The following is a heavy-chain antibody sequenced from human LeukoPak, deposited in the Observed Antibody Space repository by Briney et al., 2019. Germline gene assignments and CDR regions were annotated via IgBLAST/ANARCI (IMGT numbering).Heavy chain of an antibody. Sequence: GGSLRLSCAASGFTFSSYWMSWVRQAPGKGLEWVANIKEDGSEKDYVGSVKGRFTISRDNAKNSLYLQMNSLRAEDTAVYYCARGMDYYDSSGYLYFDYWGQGTLVTVSS. CDR2: IKEDGSEK. V-gene: IGHV3-7*03. CDR3: ARGMDYYDSSGYLYFDY. D-gene: IGHD3-22*01. CDR1: GFTFSSYW. J-gene: IGHJ4*02.